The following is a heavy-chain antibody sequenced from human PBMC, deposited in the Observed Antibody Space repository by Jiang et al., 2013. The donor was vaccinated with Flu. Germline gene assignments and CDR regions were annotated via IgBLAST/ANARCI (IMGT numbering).Heavy chain of an antibody. Sequence: ASGFTFINYNMHWVRQAPGKGLEWVAVISYDGTYKYYADSVKGRITISRDNSKNTLSLQMNSLRGEDTAVYYCAKDSADRITDYYGMDVWGQGTTVTVSS. CDR1: GFTFINYN. CDR3: AKDSADRITDYYGMDV. D-gene: IGHD2/OR15-2a*01. V-gene: IGHV3-30*18. CDR2: ISYDGTYK. J-gene: IGHJ6*02.